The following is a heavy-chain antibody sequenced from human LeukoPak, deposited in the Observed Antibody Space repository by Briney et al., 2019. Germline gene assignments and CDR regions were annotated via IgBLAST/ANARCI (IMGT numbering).Heavy chain of an antibody. CDR3: AGSLAAAGPTHNWFAP. D-gene: IGHD6-13*01. CDR1: GGSFSGYY. CDR2: IDPGGST. J-gene: IGHJ5*02. Sequence: PSETLSLTCAVYGGSFSGYYWSWIRQPPGKGLEWIGQIDPGGSTNYNPSLKSRVTISVDTSKTQLSVKLSSVTAADTAVYYCAGSLAAAGPTHNWFAPWGQGTLVTVPS. V-gene: IGHV4-34*01.